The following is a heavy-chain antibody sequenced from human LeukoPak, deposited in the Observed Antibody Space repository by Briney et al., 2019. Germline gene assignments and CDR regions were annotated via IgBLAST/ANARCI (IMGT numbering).Heavy chain of an antibody. CDR2: ISGSGGST. D-gene: IGHD2-2*01. V-gene: IGHV3-23*01. Sequence: GGSLRLSCAASGFTFSSYAMSWVRQAPGKGLEWVSAISGSGGSTYYADSVKGRFTISRDNSKDTLYLQMNSLGAEDTALYYCARAPGYCDSSSCENWYFDLWGRGTLVTVSS. J-gene: IGHJ2*01. CDR3: ARAPGYCDSSSCENWYFDL. CDR1: GFTFSSYA.